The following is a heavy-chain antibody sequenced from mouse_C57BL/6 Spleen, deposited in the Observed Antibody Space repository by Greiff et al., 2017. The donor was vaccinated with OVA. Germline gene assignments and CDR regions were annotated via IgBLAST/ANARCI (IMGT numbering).Heavy chain of an antibody. CDR2: INPNNGGT. CDR1: GYTFTDYN. V-gene: IGHV1-18*01. CDR3: ARGGRTGTVLAY. D-gene: IGHD4-1*01. Sequence: VQLKESGPELVKPGASVKIPCKASGYTFTDYNMDWVKQSHGKSLEWIGDINPNNGGTIYNQKFKGKATLTVDKSSSTAYMELRSLTSEDTAVYYCARGGRTGTVLAYWGQGTLVTVSA. J-gene: IGHJ3*01.